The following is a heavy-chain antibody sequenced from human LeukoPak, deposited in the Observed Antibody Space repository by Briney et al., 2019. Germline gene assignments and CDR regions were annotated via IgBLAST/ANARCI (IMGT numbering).Heavy chain of an antibody. J-gene: IGHJ5*02. CDR1: GFTFSSYA. D-gene: IGHD6-19*01. CDR3: AKGGSGWYLYNWFDT. Sequence: PGGSLRLSCAASGFTFSSYAMSWVRQAPGKGLEWVSAISGSGGSTYYADSVKGRFTISRDNSKNTLYLQMNSLRAEDTAVYYCAKGGSGWYLYNWFDTWGQGTLGTLSS. V-gene: IGHV3-23*01. CDR2: ISGSGGST.